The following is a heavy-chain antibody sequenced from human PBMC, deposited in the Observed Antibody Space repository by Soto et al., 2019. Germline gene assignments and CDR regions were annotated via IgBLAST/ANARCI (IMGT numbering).Heavy chain of an antibody. Sequence: SVKVSCKASGGTFSSDAISWVRQAPGQGLEWMGGIIPIFGTANYAQKFQGRVTITADESTSTAYMELSSLRSEAPAVYYCAREHDYYDSSIWFDPWGQGTLVTVSS. D-gene: IGHD3-22*01. CDR2: IIPIFGTA. J-gene: IGHJ5*02. CDR1: GGTFSSDA. CDR3: AREHDYYDSSIWFDP. V-gene: IGHV1-69*13.